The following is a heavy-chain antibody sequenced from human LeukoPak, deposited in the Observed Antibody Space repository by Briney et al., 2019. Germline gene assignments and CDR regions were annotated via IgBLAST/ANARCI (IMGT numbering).Heavy chain of an antibody. CDR3: ARVSGYYYDSSGYYDIQDAFDI. J-gene: IGHJ3*02. V-gene: IGHV4-30-2*01. CDR1: GGSISSGGYS. Sequence: SQTLSPTCAVSGGSISSGGYSWSRIRQPPGKGLEWIGYIYHSGSTYYNPSLKSRVTISVDRSKNQFSLKLSSVTAADTAVYYCARVSGYYYDSSGYYDIQDAFDIWGQGTMVTVSS. CDR2: IYHSGST. D-gene: IGHD3-22*01.